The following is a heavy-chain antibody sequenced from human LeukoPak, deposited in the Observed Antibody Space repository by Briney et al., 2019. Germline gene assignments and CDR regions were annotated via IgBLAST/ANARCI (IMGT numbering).Heavy chain of an antibody. D-gene: IGHD2-21*02. CDR1: GYTFTGYY. CDR3: ARSVHIVVVTAIGY. Sequence: ASVKVSCKASGYTFTGYYMHWVRQAPGQGLEWMGWINPNSGGTNYAQKFQGRVTMTRDTSISTAYMELSRLRSDDTAVYYCARSVHIVVVTAIGYRGQGTLVTVSS. J-gene: IGHJ4*02. CDR2: INPNSGGT. V-gene: IGHV1-2*02.